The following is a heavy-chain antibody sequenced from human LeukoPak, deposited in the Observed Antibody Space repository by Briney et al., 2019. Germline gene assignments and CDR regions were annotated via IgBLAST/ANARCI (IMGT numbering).Heavy chain of an antibody. CDR2: INTGGRTI. V-gene: IGHV3-48*03. CDR1: GFTFSSYE. D-gene: IGHD3-10*02. J-gene: IGHJ4*02. Sequence: GSLRLSCAAPGFTFSSYEMNWVRQAPGKGLEWVSFINTGGRTIYYADSVKGRFTISRDNAKNSLYLQMNNLRAEDTAVYYCARVGGGQGYVSDYWGQGTLVTVSS. CDR3: ARVGGGQGYVSDY.